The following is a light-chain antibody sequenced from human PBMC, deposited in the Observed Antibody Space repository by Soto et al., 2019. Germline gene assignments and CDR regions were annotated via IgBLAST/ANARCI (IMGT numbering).Light chain of an antibody. CDR1: QNFNSK. CDR2: GAY. Sequence: EIVMTQSPATVSVSAWERATLSCMAGQNFNSKLAWYQQHPGQPPRLLLYGAYTRATGVPARFSGSGSGTELTLTLSSLQYEAFAVYYCQQYNNWPPIPCGQGTRLEI. J-gene: IGKJ5*01. V-gene: IGKV3-15*01. CDR3: QQYNNWPPIP.